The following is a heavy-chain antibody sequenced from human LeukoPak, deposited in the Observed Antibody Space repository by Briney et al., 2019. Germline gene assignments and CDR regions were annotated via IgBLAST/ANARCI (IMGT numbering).Heavy chain of an antibody. CDR2: IIPIFGTA. Sequence: SVKVSCKASGGTFSSYAISWVRQAPGQGLDWMGRIIPIFGTANYAQKFQGRVTITTDESTSTAYMELSSLRSEDTAVYYCARARYYDSSGYLDYWGQGTLVTVSS. CDR3: ARARYYDSSGYLDY. J-gene: IGHJ4*02. D-gene: IGHD3-22*01. CDR1: GGTFSSYA. V-gene: IGHV1-69*05.